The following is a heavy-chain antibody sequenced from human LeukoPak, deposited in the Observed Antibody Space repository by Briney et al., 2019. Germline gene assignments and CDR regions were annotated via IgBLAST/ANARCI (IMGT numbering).Heavy chain of an antibody. CDR2: IYYSGST. J-gene: IGHJ6*02. Sequence: SETLSLTCTVSGGSISSGGYYWSWIRQHPGKGLEWIGYIYYSGSTYYNPSLKSRVTISVDTSKNQFSLKLSSVTAADTAVYYCARDSDITPYYYGMDVWGQGTTVTVSS. D-gene: IGHD3-3*01. V-gene: IGHV4-30-4*08. CDR1: GGSISSGGYY. CDR3: ARDSDITPYYYGMDV.